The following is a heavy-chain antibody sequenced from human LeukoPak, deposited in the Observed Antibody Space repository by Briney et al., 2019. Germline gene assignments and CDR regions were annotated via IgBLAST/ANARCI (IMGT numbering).Heavy chain of an antibody. CDR3: ARWKGDESRFDP. J-gene: IGHJ5*02. CDR1: GGTFSSYT. V-gene: IGHV1-69*02. CDR2: IIPILGIA. Sequence: SVKVSCKASGGTFSSYTISWVRQAPGQGLEWMGRIIPILGIANYAQKFQGRVTITADKSTSTAYMELSSLRSEDTAVYYCARWKGDESRFDPWGQGTLVTVSS. D-gene: IGHD3-16*01.